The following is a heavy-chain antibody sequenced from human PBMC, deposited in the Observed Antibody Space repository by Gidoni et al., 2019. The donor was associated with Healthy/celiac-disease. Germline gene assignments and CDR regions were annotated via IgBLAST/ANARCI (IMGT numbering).Heavy chain of an antibody. CDR2: ISSSSSYR. J-gene: IGHJ3*02. D-gene: IGHD3-22*01. CDR3: AREGGYYYDSSGYYPFRAFDI. Sequence: EVQLVESGGGLVKPGGSLRLSCAASGFTFSSSRINWVRQAPGKGLEWVSSISSSSSYRYYADSVKGRFTISRDNAKNSLYLQMNSLRAEDTAVYYCAREGGYYYDSSGYYPFRAFDIWGQGTMVTVSS. V-gene: IGHV3-21*01. CDR1: GFTFSSSR.